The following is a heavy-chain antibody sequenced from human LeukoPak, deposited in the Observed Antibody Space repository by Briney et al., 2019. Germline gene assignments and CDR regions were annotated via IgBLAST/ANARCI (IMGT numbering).Heavy chain of an antibody. CDR2: ISSRSNSI. Sequence: GGSLRLSCAASGFTFSTYSMNWVRQAPGKGLEWVSYISSRSNSIYYADSVKGRFTISRDNAKNSLYLQMNSLRAEDTAVYYCANGWFGEPPDGWGQGTLVTVSS. D-gene: IGHD3-10*01. V-gene: IGHV3-48*01. J-gene: IGHJ4*02. CDR1: GFTFSTYS. CDR3: ANGWFGEPPDG.